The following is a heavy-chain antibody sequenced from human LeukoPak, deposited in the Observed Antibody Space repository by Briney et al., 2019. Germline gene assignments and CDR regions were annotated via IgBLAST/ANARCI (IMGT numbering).Heavy chain of an antibody. V-gene: IGHV1-46*01. Sequence: ASVKVSCKAFGYTFTSNYMHWVRQAPGQGPEWMGVISPSGGSTTYAQKFQGRVTLTRDMSTSTDYMELSSLRSEDTAVYYCARDNSVGDIAWWFDPWGQGTLVTVSS. CDR2: ISPSGGST. CDR3: ARDNSVGDIAWWFDP. D-gene: IGHD3-10*01. J-gene: IGHJ5*02. CDR1: GYTFTSNY.